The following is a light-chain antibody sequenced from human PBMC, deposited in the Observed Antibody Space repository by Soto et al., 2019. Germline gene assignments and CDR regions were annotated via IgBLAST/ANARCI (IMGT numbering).Light chain of an antibody. V-gene: IGKV3-20*01. Sequence: EIVLKQSPDTLSLSPGERATLSCRASQSVKNNYLAWYQQKPGQAPRFLIYDASSRATGIPDRFSGSGSGTDFTLNISRLEPEDFAVYYCQQYGSTPLTFGGGTKVDIK. J-gene: IGKJ4*01. CDR3: QQYGSTPLT. CDR2: DAS. CDR1: QSVKNNY.